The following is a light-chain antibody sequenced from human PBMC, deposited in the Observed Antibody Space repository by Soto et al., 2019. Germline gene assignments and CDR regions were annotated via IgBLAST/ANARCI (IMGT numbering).Light chain of an antibody. CDR3: SAFTSSTSYV. CDR1: SSDVGYYNS. CDR2: DVN. Sequence: QSVLTQPASVSGSPGQSIAISCTGTSSDVGYYNSVSWYQQYPGKAPKLMIHDVNNRPSGVSDRFSGSKSGNTASLTISGLQAEYEADYYCSAFTSSTSYVFGSGTQLTVL. J-gene: IGLJ7*01. V-gene: IGLV2-14*01.